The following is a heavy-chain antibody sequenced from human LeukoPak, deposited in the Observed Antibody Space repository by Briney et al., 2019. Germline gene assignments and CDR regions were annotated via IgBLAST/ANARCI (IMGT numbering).Heavy chain of an antibody. CDR2: IYYSGST. J-gene: IGHJ5*02. CDR3: AREGPHSYYDFWSGYWGGWFDP. CDR1: GGSISSSSYY. V-gene: IGHV4-39*07. D-gene: IGHD3-3*01. Sequence: SETLSLTCTVSGGSISSSSYYWGWIRQPPGKGLEWIGSIYYSGSTYYNPSLKSRVTISVDTSKNQFSLKLSSVTAADTAVYYCAREGPHSYYDFWSGYWGGWFDPWGQGTLVTVSS.